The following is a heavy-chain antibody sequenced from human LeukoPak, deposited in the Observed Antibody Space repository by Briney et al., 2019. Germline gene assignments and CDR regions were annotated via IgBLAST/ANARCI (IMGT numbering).Heavy chain of an antibody. V-gene: IGHV4-34*01. J-gene: IGHJ6*03. Sequence: SETLSLTCGISGGSVSDYYWSWIRQTPGEGLEWIGEINQSGSPKYNPSLKSRVAILVDTSSNQLSLNLTSVTAADQSFYYWVRGLVKKRVRTQIYYYLDVWGKGTTVIVSS. CDR2: INQSGSP. CDR1: GGSVSDYY. CDR3: VRGLVKKRVRTQIYYYLDV. D-gene: IGHD1-26*01.